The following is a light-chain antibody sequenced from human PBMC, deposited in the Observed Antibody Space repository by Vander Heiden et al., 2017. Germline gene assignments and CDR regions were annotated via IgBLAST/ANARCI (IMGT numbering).Light chain of an antibody. J-gene: IGKJ5*01. CDR1: QTVLYSSTNKNY. Sequence: DIVMTQSPDSLAVSLGERASINCKSSQTVLYSSTNKNYLAWYQQKSSRPPKLLIYWASTRHSGVPDRFSGSGSGTNFTLTISSLQAEDAAVYFCQRYHVPPITFGQGTRLEIK. CDR2: WAS. V-gene: IGKV4-1*01. CDR3: QRYHVPPIT.